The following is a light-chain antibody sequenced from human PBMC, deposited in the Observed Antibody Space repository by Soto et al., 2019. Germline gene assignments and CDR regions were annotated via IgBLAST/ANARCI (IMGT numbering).Light chain of an antibody. Sequence: EVVMTQSPATLSVSTGERATLSCRASQSVSSNLAWYQQKPGQAPRLLIYGASTRATGIPARFSGSGSGTEFTLTISSLHSEDFAVYYCQQYYDWPITFGQGTRLEIK. CDR3: QQYYDWPIT. J-gene: IGKJ5*01. CDR1: QSVSSN. V-gene: IGKV3-15*01. CDR2: GAS.